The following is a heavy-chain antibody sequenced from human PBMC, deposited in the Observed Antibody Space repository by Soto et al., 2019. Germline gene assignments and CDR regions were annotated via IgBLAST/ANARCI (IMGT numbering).Heavy chain of an antibody. Sequence: ASVKVSLKASGYTFTSYGISWVRQAPGQGLDCMGWISAYNGNTNYAQKLQGRVTMTTDTSTSTAYMELRSLRSDDTAVYYCARDLYYDILTGYSFIRFDYWGQGTLDTVSS. D-gene: IGHD3-9*01. CDR3: ARDLYYDILTGYSFIRFDY. CDR2: ISAYNGNT. CDR1: GYTFTSYG. V-gene: IGHV1-18*04. J-gene: IGHJ4*02.